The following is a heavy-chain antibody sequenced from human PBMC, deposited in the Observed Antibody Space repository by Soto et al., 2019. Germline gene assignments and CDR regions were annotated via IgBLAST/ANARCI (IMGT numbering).Heavy chain of an antibody. V-gene: IGHV3-53*02. J-gene: IGHJ4*02. Sequence: VQLVESGGGLIQAGGSLRLSCAVSGFTVSNNFMMWVRQAPGKGLEWVSLIYSGGSISYADSVKGRFTISRDGSMNMLYLQMNRLTAEDTAVYYGARDGNGQRGSPHWGQGTLVTVSS. CDR1: GFTVSNNF. D-gene: IGHD3-16*01. CDR2: IYSGGSI. CDR3: ARDGNGQRGSPH.